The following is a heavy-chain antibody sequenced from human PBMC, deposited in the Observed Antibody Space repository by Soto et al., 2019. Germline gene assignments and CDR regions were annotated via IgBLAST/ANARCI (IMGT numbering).Heavy chain of an antibody. CDR3: ARNMDYYYGRGSGNGHGV. Sequence: QVQLVQSGAEVKEPGDSVRVSCEASGYTFTAYYIHWVRRAPGQGLEWMGWINPKFGDTTYAQDLQGRVSMTRDMSISTVYMELSRLNSDDPAIYYCARNMDYYYGRGSGNGHGVWGQGTTVTVFS. D-gene: IGHD3-10*02. CDR1: GYTFTAYY. CDR2: INPKFGDT. J-gene: IGHJ6*02. V-gene: IGHV1-2*02.